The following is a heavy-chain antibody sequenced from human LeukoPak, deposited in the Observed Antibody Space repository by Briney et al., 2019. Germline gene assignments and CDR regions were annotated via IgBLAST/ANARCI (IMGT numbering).Heavy chain of an antibody. CDR3: ARESGSYHGNDY. CDR2: INPNNGGT. V-gene: IGHV1-2*06. J-gene: IGHJ4*02. Sequence: ASVKVSCKASGYTFTGYYMHWVRQAPGQGLEWMGRINPNNGGTNYAQKFQGRVTMTGDTSISTAYMELSSLRSDDTAVYYCARESGSYHGNDYWGQGTLVTVSS. CDR1: GYTFTGYY. D-gene: IGHD1-26*01.